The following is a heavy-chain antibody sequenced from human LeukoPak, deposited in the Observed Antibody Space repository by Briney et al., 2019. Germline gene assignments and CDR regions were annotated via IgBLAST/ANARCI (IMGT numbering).Heavy chain of an antibody. D-gene: IGHD3-3*01. V-gene: IGHV1-18*01. CDR1: GDTFTSYG. CDR2: ISAYNGNT. Sequence: GASEKVSCRASGDTFTSYGISWVRQAPGQGLEWMGWISAYNGNTNYAQKLQGRVTMTTDTSTSTAYMELRSLRSDDTAVYYCARNQYDFWSGYPEIYYYMDVWGKGTTVTVSS. CDR3: ARNQYDFWSGYPEIYYYMDV. J-gene: IGHJ6*03.